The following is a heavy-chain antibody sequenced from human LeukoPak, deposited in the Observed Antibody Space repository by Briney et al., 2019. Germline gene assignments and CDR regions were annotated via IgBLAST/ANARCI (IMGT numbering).Heavy chain of an antibody. D-gene: IGHD2-2*01. CDR1: GFTFSSYE. V-gene: IGHV3-48*03. CDR3: ARDRRQRGYQYYFDS. J-gene: IGHJ4*02. CDR2: ISSSGSTI. Sequence: GGSLRLSCAASGFTFSSYEMNWVRQAPGKGLKWVSYISSSGSTIYYADSMKGRFNISRDNAKNSLYLQMNSLRAEDTAVYYCARDRRQRGYQYYFDSWGQGTLVTVSS.